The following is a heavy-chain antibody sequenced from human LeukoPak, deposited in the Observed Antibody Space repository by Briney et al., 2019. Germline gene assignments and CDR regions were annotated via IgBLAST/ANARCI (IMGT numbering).Heavy chain of an antibody. CDR3: ARVRPQLALAPFYY. D-gene: IGHD6-13*01. Sequence: SETLSLTCAVYGGSFSGYYWSWIRQPPGKGLEWIGEVNHSGSTNYNPSLKSRVTISVDTSKNQFCLKLSSVTAADTAVYYCARVRPQLALAPFYYWGEGTLVTVSS. CDR2: VNHSGST. V-gene: IGHV4-34*01. J-gene: IGHJ4*02. CDR1: GGSFSGYY.